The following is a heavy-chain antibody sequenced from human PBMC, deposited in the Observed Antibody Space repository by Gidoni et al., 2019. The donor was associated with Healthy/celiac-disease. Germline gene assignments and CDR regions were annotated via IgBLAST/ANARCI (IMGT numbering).Heavy chain of an antibody. CDR2: TSGSGGST. D-gene: IGHD4-17*01. V-gene: IGHV3-23*01. Sequence: AASGFTFSSYAMSWVRQAPGKGLEWVSATSGSGGSTYYADSVKGRFTISRDNSKNTLYLQMNSLRAEDTAVYYCAKDTFHLDVRNWENNDYGDYGGDYYYYGMDVWGQGTTVTVSS. J-gene: IGHJ6*02. CDR1: GFTFSSYA. CDR3: AKDTFHLDVRNWENNDYGDYGGDYYYYGMDV.